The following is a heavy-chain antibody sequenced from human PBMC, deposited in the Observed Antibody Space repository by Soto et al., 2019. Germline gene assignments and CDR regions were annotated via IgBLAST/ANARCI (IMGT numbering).Heavy chain of an antibody. CDR2: ISYDGSNK. CDR1: GFTFGSNG. J-gene: IGHJ4*02. V-gene: IGHV3-30*18. Sequence: QEQLVESGGGVAQPGRSLSLSCAASGFTFGSNGMHWVGKAPAKGLGWVAVISYDGSNKYYVDSVKGRFTISRDNSKNTLYLQMNSLRAEDTAVYYCAKGSTAMTYFDYWGQGTLVTVSS. CDR3: AKGSTAMTYFDY. D-gene: IGHD5-18*01.